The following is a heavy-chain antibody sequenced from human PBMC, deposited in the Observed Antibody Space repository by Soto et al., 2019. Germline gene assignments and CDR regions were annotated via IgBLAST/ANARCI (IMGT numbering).Heavy chain of an antibody. J-gene: IGHJ4*02. CDR1: GYTFTSYA. CDR2: INAGNGNT. V-gene: IGHV1-3*05. Sequence: QVQLVQSGAEEKKPGASVKVSCKASGYTFTSYAMHWVRQAPGQRLEWMGWINAGNGNTKYSQKFQGRGTITRDTSASTAYMELRSLRSEDTAVYSCARSIVVVTALDYWGQGTLVTVSS. D-gene: IGHD2-21*02. CDR3: ARSIVVVTALDY.